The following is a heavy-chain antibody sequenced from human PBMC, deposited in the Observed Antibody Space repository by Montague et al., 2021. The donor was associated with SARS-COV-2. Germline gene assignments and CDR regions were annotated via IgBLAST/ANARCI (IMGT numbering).Heavy chain of an antibody. D-gene: IGHD5-18*01. CDR2: ISYNGRNK. CDR1: GFTFSSYA. J-gene: IGHJ4*02. Sequence: SLSLSLDASGFTFSSYALHWVRQAPGKGPEWVAVISYNGRNKQFGDSVKGRATISRDNSKNTLYLQVDSLRTDDTAVYYCAREPKPVGYSYGYTFFDYWGQGTLVTVSS. V-gene: IGHV3-30*03. CDR3: AREPKPVGYSYGYTFFDY.